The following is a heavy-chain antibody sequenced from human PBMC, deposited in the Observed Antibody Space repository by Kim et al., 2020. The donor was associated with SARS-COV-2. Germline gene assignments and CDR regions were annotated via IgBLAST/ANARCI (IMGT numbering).Heavy chain of an antibody. J-gene: IGHJ6*02. Sequence: SETLSLTCTVSGGSISSGDYYWSWIRQPPGNGLEWIGYIYYSGSTYYNPSLKSRVTISVDTSKNQFSLKLSSVTAADTAVYYCARDNCSGGSCYSSPYYYGMDVWGQGTTVTVSS. V-gene: IGHV4-30-4*01. CDR2: IYYSGST. CDR3: ARDNCSGGSCYSSPYYYGMDV. D-gene: IGHD2-15*01. CDR1: GGSISSGDYY.